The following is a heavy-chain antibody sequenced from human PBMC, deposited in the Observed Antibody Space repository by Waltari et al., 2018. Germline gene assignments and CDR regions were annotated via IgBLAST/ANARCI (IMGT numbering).Heavy chain of an antibody. CDR3: ARGLREGSWTGDLFYYHHYGMDV. V-gene: IGHV4-34*01. Sequence: QVHLQQWGAGLLKPSKTLSLTCGVHTGSLNNYFWNWIRQSPGKGLEWIGQINPSGVPNYNQSIKSRVTISIDTSKNQVSLKLRSVTAAETAMYYCARGLREGSWTGDLFYYHHYGMDVWGQGTTVTVSS. D-gene: IGHD2-8*02. CDR1: TGSLNNYF. J-gene: IGHJ6*02. CDR2: INPSGVP.